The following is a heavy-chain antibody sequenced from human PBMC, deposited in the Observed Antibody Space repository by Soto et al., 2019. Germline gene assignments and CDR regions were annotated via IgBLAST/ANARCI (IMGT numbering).Heavy chain of an antibody. CDR2: INHSGST. V-gene: IGHV4-34*01. J-gene: IGHJ4*02. CDR1: GGSFSGYY. D-gene: IGHD5-18*01. Sequence: ASETLSLTCAVYGGSFSGYYWSWIRQPPGKGLEWIGEINHSGSTNYNPSLKSRVTISVDTSKNQFSLKLSSVTAADTAVYYCARVPTGYSYGSATGDSDYWGQGTLVTVSS. CDR3: ARVPTGYSYGSATGDSDY.